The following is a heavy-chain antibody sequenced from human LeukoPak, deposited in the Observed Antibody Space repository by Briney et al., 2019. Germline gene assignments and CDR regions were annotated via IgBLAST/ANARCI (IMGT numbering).Heavy chain of an antibody. CDR3: ARPYGSGRGWFDP. V-gene: IGHV4-39*01. D-gene: IGHD3-10*01. CDR2: IYYSGST. CDR1: GGSITSSGYY. J-gene: IGHJ5*02. Sequence: SETLSLTCAVSGGSITSSGYYWGWIRQPPGKGLEWIGSIYYSGSTYYNPSLKSRVTISVDTSENQFSLKLSSVTAADTAVYYCARPYGSGRGWFDPWGQGTLVTVSS.